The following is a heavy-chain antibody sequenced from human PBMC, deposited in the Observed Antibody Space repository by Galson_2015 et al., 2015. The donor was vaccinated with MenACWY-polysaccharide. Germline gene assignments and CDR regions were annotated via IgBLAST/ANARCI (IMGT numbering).Heavy chain of an antibody. CDR3: AREGSRIVFHAFDT. J-gene: IGHJ3*02. V-gene: IGHV3-33*01. CDR1: TVTFRRSG. CDR2: IQYDAVYK. D-gene: IGHD3-10*02. Sequence: SLRLSCAASTVTFRRSGMHWVRQAPGKGLEWVAVIQYDAVYKQYLDSVKGRFSVSRDNSKSTLYLEMNNLRAEDTALYYCAREGSRIVFHAFDTWGQGTMVIVSS.